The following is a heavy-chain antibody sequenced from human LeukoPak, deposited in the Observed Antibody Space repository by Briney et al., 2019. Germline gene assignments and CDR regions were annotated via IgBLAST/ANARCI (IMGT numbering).Heavy chain of an antibody. D-gene: IGHD1-26*01. J-gene: IGHJ4*02. V-gene: IGHV1-18*01. CDR1: GYPFSSYG. CDR3: ASGAYYPFDF. Sequence: ASVKVSCKGSGYPFSSYGITWVRQAPGQGLEWVGWISAYNGHTQYGQNVQGRVKMTTETSTTTAYLELRNLTSDDTAVYFCASGAYYPFDFWGQGTLVTVSS. CDR2: ISAYNGHT.